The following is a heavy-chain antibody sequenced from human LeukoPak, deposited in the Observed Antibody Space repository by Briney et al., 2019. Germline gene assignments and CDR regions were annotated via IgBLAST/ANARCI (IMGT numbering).Heavy chain of an antibody. CDR1: GGSISSSSYY. CDR3: ASRSWTVDTAMAPPDY. CDR2: IYYSGST. V-gene: IGHV4-39*01. D-gene: IGHD5-18*01. Sequence: SETLSLTCTVSGGSISSSSYYWGWIRQPPGKGLEWIGSIYYSGSTYYNPSLKSRVTISVDTSKNQFSLKLSSVTAADTAVYYCASRSWTVDTAMAPPDYWGQGTLVTVSS. J-gene: IGHJ4*02.